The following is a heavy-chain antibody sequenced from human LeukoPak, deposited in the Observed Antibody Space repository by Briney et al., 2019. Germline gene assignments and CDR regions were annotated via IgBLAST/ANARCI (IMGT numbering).Heavy chain of an antibody. Sequence: ASVNVSCTASGYTFTSYYMHWVRRAPGQGLEWMGIINPSGGSTSYAQKFQGRVTMTRDTSTSTVYMELSSLRSEDTAVYYCARAFTIAVADFDYWGQGTLVTVSS. CDR1: GYTFTSYY. V-gene: IGHV1-46*01. D-gene: IGHD6-19*01. CDR3: ARAFTIAVADFDY. J-gene: IGHJ4*02. CDR2: INPSGGST.